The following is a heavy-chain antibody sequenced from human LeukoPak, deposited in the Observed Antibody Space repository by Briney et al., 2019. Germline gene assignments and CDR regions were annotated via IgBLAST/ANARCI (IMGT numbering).Heavy chain of an antibody. Sequence: PSETLSLPCTVSGGSISSYYGSWMRQPPGKGLEWIGYIYYSGSTNYNPSLKSRVTISVDTSKNQFSLKLSSVTAADTAVYYCARGPPSEYYYDSSGYYSADYFQHWGQGTLVTVSS. CDR2: IYYSGST. V-gene: IGHV4-59*01. D-gene: IGHD3-22*01. J-gene: IGHJ1*01. CDR3: ARGPPSEYYYDSSGYYSADYFQH. CDR1: GGSISSYY.